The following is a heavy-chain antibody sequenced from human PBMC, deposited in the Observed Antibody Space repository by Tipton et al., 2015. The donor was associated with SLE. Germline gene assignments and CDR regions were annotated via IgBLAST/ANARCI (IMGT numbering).Heavy chain of an antibody. D-gene: IGHD3-22*01. Sequence: LRLSCTVSGGSITGYHWCWIRQPPGKGLEWIGYVYYTGTTNYDPSLRSRVTMSADTSRNQFSLRLSPVTTADTAVYYCARAGYDATGYFMNYFDYWGQGALVTVSS. CDR2: VYYTGTT. J-gene: IGHJ4*02. V-gene: IGHV4-59*01. CDR3: ARAGYDATGYFMNYFDY. CDR1: GGSITGYH.